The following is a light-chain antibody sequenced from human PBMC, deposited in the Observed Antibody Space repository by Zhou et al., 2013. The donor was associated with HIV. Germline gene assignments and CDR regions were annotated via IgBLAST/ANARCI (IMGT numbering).Light chain of an antibody. V-gene: IGKV1-5*03. CDR3: QQYNSYWK. Sequence: DIQMTQSPSTLSASVGDRVTITCRASQSIANWLAWYQQKPGKAPKLLIYRASSLESGVPSRFTGSGFGTEFTFTISNLQPDDYATYYCQQYNSYWKFGQGTKVEIK. CDR1: QSIANW. J-gene: IGKJ1*01. CDR2: RAS.